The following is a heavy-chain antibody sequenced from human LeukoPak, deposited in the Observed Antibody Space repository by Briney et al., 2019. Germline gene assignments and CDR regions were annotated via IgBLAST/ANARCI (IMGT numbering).Heavy chain of an antibody. Sequence: GGSLRLSCAASGFTFSSYAMSWVRQAPGTGLEWVSSISGSGGGTYYADSVKGRSTVSRDNSMNTLYMQMNSLRAEDTAVYYCAKGGSGSYYSLLNWFDPWGQGTLVTVSS. J-gene: IGHJ5*02. CDR1: GFTFSSYA. V-gene: IGHV3-23*01. D-gene: IGHD3-10*01. CDR2: ISGSGGGT. CDR3: AKGGSGSYYSLLNWFDP.